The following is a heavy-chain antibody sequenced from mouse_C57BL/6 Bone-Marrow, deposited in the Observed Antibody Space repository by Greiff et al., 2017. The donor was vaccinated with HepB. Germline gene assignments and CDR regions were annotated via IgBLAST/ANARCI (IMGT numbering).Heavy chain of an antibody. D-gene: IGHD1-1*01. CDR2: IYPGDGDT. J-gene: IGHJ3*01. CDR1: GYAFSSSW. CDR3: ARSRYYGTSYEAWFAY. V-gene: IGHV1-82*01. Sequence: VQLQQSGPELVKPGASVKISCKASGYAFSSSWMNWVKQRPGKGLEWIGRIYPGDGDTNYNGKFKGKATLTADKSSSTAYMQLSSLTSEDSAVYFCARSRYYGTSYEAWFAYWGQGTLVTVSA.